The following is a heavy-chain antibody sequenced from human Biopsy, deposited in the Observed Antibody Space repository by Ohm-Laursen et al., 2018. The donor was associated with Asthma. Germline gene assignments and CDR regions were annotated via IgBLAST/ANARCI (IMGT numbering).Heavy chain of an antibody. Sequence: SLRLSCTASGFSFSDYYMTWMRQAPGKGLEWVSSISSSGSTTYPAESVKGRFTISRDNAQKSPFLQMGGLRAEDTAIYYCARVFESSEWGPFYHFGLDVWGQGTTVAVSS. V-gene: IGHV3-11*01. CDR2: ISSSGSTT. J-gene: IGHJ6*02. D-gene: IGHD6-25*01. CDR1: GFSFSDYY. CDR3: ARVFESSEWGPFYHFGLDV.